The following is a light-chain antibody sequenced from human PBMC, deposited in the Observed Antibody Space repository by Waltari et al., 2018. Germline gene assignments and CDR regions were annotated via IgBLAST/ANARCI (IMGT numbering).Light chain of an antibody. J-gene: IGLJ3*02. Sequence: QSVLTQPPSASGTPGQTVTISCSGGSANVGTNSVSWYKQLPGVAPELHLYSDNQRPPGVPDRFSGSRSGTSASRDISGLRSDDEADYYCATWDERLTGFWVFGGGTRLTV. V-gene: IGLV1-47*02. CDR1: SANVGTNS. CDR3: ATWDERLTGFWV. CDR2: SDN.